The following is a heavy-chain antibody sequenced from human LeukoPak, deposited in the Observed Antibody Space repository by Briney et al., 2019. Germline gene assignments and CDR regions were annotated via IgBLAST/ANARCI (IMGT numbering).Heavy chain of an antibody. D-gene: IGHD5-12*01. CDR1: GFTFSSYA. Sequence: GGSLRLSCAASGFTFSSYAMSWVRQAPGKGLEWVANIKQDGSEKYYVDSVKGRFTISRDNAKNSLYLQMNSLRAEDTAVYYCARDITASGYDSFGYWGQGTLVTVSS. CDR3: ARDITASGYDSFGY. J-gene: IGHJ4*02. V-gene: IGHV3-7*01. CDR2: IKQDGSEK.